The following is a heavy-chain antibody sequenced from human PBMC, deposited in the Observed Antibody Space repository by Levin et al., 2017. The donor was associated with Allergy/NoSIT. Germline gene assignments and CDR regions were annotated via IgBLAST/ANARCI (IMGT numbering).Heavy chain of an antibody. D-gene: IGHD5-18*01. CDR3: AKDRYSYGFGLY. J-gene: IGHJ4*02. CDR1: GFTFSSYA. V-gene: IGHV3-23*01. Sequence: GESLKISCAASGFTFSSYAMSWVRQAPGKGLEWVSAISGSGGSTYYADSVKGRFTISRDNSKNTLYLQMNSLRAEDTAVYYCAKDRYSYGFGLYWGQGTLVTVSS. CDR2: ISGSGGST.